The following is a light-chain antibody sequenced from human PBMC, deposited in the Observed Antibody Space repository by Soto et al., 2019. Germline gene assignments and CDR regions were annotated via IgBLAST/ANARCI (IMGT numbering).Light chain of an antibody. V-gene: IGKV2-30*01. CDR2: KVF. J-gene: IGKJ2*01. Sequence: DVVMTQSPLSLPVTLGQPASISCRSSQSLVSSDGHTYLNWFQQRPGQSPRRLIYKVFNRDSGVPDRFSVSGSGTDFTLIINRVDADDLGGYYCRQGTHGPNSFGQGTKLEIK. CDR3: RQGTHGPNS. CDR1: QSLVSSDGHTY.